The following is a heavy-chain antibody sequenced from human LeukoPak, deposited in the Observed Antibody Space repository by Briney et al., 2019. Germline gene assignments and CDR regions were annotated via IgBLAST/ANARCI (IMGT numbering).Heavy chain of an antibody. D-gene: IGHD3-16*02. CDR1: GFTFSSYW. J-gene: IGHJ5*02. V-gene: IGHV3-7*03. CDR2: IKQDGSEK. CDR3: ARDQRLGEYVWGSYRYNWFDP. Sequence: GGSLGLSCAASGFTFSSYWMSWVRQAPGKGLEWVANIKQDGSEKYYVDSVKGRFTISRDNAKNSLYLQMNSLRAEDTAVYYCARDQRLGEYVWGSYRYNWFDPWGQGTLVTVSS.